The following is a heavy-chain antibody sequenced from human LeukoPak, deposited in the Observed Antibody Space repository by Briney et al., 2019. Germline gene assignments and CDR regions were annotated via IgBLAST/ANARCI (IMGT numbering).Heavy chain of an antibody. CDR1: GESFSGYY. D-gene: IGHD3-16*01. CDR2: INHSGST. J-gene: IGHJ4*02. V-gene: IGHV4-34*01. CDR3: ARGRVPGGD. Sequence: SETLSLTCRVDGESFSGYYWIWIRQPPGKGLEWIGEINHSGSTNYNPSLKSRVTLSVDTSKSQFSLKLSSVTAADTAVYYCARGRVPGGDWGQGTLVTVSS.